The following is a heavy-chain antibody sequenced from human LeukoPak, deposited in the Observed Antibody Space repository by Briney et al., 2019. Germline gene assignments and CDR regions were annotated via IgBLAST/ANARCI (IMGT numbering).Heavy chain of an antibody. Sequence: SETLSLTCTVSGGSISSGSYDWYWIRQPAGKGLEWIGHIYTSGSTDYNPSLKSRVTISVATSKNQFSLKLTSVTAADTAVYYCTRGRGIWGQGTLVTVSS. CDR1: GGSISSGSYD. V-gene: IGHV4-61*09. D-gene: IGHD3-10*01. J-gene: IGHJ4*02. CDR2: IYTSGST. CDR3: TRGRGI.